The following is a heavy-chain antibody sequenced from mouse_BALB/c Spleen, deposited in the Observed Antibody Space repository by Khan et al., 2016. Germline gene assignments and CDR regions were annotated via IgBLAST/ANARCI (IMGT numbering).Heavy chain of an antibody. J-gene: IGHJ1*01. CDR3: ARDLNWYFDV. V-gene: IGHV5-4*02. CDR2: ISDGGSYT. CDR1: GFTFSDYY. Sequence: VELVESGGGLVKPGGSLKLSCAASGFTFSDYYMYWVRQTPEKRLEWVATISDGGSYTYYPDSVKGRFTISRDNAKNNLYLQISSLKSEDTAMYYCARDLNWYFDVWGAGTTVTVSS.